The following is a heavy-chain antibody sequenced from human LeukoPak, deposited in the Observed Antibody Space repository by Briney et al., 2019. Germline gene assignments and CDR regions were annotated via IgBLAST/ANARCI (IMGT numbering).Heavy chain of an antibody. D-gene: IGHD6-13*01. CDR3: ARVYYSRSYDYWYFDL. V-gene: IGHV4-59*01. CDR1: GASIFTYY. J-gene: IGHJ2*01. Sequence: PSETLSLTCTVSGASIFTYYWSWIRQPPGKGLEWIGYIYYSGNTNYNPSLKSRVTISVDTSKNQFSLKLRSVTAADTAVYYCARVYYSRSYDYWYFDLWGRGTLVTVSS. CDR2: IYYSGNT.